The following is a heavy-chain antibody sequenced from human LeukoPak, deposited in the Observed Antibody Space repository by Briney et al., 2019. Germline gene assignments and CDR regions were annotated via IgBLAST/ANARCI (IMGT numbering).Heavy chain of an antibody. D-gene: IGHD3-22*01. J-gene: IGHJ4*02. Sequence: GGSLRLSCAASGFTFSSYSMNWVRQAPGKGLEYVSSISSSSTYIFYADSVKGRFTISRDNSKNTLYLQMNSLRAEDTAVYYCARGYYYDSSGYYFDYWGQGTLVTVSS. CDR1: GFTFSSYS. V-gene: IGHV3-21*01. CDR2: ISSSSTYI. CDR3: ARGYYYDSSGYYFDY.